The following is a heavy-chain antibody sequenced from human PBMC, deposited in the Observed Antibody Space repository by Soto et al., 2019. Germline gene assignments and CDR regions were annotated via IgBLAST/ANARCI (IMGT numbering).Heavy chain of an antibody. V-gene: IGHV1-69*01. D-gene: IGHD6-13*01. CDR3: ASSSSSWDLFDY. CDR2: IIPIFGTA. CDR1: GGTFSSYA. Sequence: QVQLVQSGAEVKKPGSSVKVSCKASGGTFSSYAISWVRQAPGQGLEWMGGIIPIFGTANYAQKCQDRFTITADESTSTAYMELSSLRSEDTDVYYGASSSSSWDLFDYWGQGTLVTVSS. J-gene: IGHJ4*02.